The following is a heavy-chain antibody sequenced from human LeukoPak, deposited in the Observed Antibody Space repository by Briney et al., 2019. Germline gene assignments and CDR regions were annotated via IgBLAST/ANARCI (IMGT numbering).Heavy chain of an antibody. V-gene: IGHV3-23*01. CDR1: GFTFSSYA. J-gene: IGHJ4*02. Sequence: GGSLRLSCAASGFTFSSYAMSWVRQAPGKGLEWVSAISGSGGSTYYAHSVKGPFTISRDNTKNTLYLQMNRLRGEDKDVYYCAKDMYSSGYMYYFDYWGQGTLVTVSS. CDR2: ISGSGGST. D-gene: IGHD3-22*01. CDR3: AKDMYSSGYMYYFDY.